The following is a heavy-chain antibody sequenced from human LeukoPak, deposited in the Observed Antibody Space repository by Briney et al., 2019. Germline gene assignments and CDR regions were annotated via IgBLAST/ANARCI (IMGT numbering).Heavy chain of an antibody. V-gene: IGHV3-30*18. D-gene: IGHD6-13*01. CDR3: AKDDGLAAAGTSFDY. CDR1: GFTFSSYW. J-gene: IGHJ4*02. Sequence: GGSLRLSCAASGFTFSSYWMSWVRQAPGKGLEWVAVISYDGSNKYYADSVKGRFTISRDNSKNTLYLQMNSLRAEDTAVYYCAKDDGLAAAGTSFDYWGQGTLVTVSS. CDR2: ISYDGSNK.